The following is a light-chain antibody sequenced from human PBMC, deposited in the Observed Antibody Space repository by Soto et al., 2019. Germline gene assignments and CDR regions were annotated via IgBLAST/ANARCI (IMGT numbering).Light chain of an antibody. CDR3: QQYNNYPWT. CDR2: DAS. J-gene: IGKJ1*01. V-gene: IGKV1-5*01. CDR1: QSISSW. Sequence: DIQMTQSPSTLSASVGDRVTITCRASQSISSWLAWYQQKPGKAPKLLIYDASSLESVVPSRFSGSGSGTEFTLTISSLQPDDFATDYCQQYNNYPWTFGQGTKVEIK.